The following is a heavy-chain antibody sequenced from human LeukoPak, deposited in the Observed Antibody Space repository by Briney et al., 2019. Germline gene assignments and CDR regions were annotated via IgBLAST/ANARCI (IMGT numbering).Heavy chain of an antibody. CDR2: LYHSGST. Sequence: SETLSLTCTVSGYSISSGYYWGWIRQPPGKGLGWIGSLYHSGSTYYNPSLKSRVAISVDTSKNQFSLKLSSVTAADTAVYYCARAPYSYGPGGNAFDIWGQGTMVTVSS. V-gene: IGHV4-38-2*02. CDR3: ARAPYSYGPGGNAFDI. CDR1: GYSISSGYY. D-gene: IGHD5-18*01. J-gene: IGHJ3*02.